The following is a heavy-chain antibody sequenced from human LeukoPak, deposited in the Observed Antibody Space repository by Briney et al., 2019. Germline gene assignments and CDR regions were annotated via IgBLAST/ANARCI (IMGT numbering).Heavy chain of an antibody. J-gene: IGHJ6*03. CDR2: ISYDGSNK. CDR1: GFTFSNYA. CDR3: ARSLATSYYYMDV. V-gene: IGHV3-30*04. D-gene: IGHD5-12*01. Sequence: GGSLRLSCAASGFTFSNYAMHWVRQAPGKGLEWVAVISYDGSNKFYADSVKGRFTISRDNSKNTLHLQMNSLRAEDTAVYYCARSLATSYYYMDVRGTGTTVTVSS.